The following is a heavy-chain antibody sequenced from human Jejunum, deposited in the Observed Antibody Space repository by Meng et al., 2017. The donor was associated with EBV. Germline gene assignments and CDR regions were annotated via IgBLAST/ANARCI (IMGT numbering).Heavy chain of an antibody. J-gene: IGHJ4*02. CDR2: INPDGRTI. V-gene: IGHV3-74*01. D-gene: IGHD1-26*01. CDR3: TRAGYYRFDY. Sequence: EVQLVESAGGLVQPGGSLRLSCAASGFTLSDHWIHWVRQAPGEGLMWVSRINPDGRTINYGDSVKGRFTISRDNAKNTVYLQMNSLRAEDTAVYYCTRAGYYRFDYWGQGALVTVSS. CDR1: GFTLSDHW.